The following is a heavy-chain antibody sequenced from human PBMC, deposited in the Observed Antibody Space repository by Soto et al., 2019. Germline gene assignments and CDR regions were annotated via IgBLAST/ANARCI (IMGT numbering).Heavy chain of an antibody. CDR3: AKETAMLRGECIFDY. V-gene: IGHV3-30*18. J-gene: IGHJ4*02. D-gene: IGHD3-10*01. CDR2: ISSDGNNK. Sequence: QVQLVESGGGVVQPGRSLRLSCAASGFTFSSYGMHWVRQAPGKGLEWVTVISSDGNNKYYSDSVKSRFTVSRDNPKNLLYLQMNRLRAEDTAVYYCAKETAMLRGECIFDYWGRGTLVTVSS. CDR1: GFTFSSYG.